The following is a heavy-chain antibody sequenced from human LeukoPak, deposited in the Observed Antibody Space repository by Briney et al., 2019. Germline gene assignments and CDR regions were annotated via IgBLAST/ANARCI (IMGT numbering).Heavy chain of an antibody. D-gene: IGHD2-15*01. CDR1: GFTFSSYS. Sequence: PGGSLRLSCAASGFTFSSYSMNWVRQAPGKGLEWVSVIYTGGSTYYADSVKGRFTISRDISKNTLYLQMNSLRAEDTALYYCARGYCSGGNCYDYWGQGTLVTVSS. V-gene: IGHV3-66*01. CDR2: IYTGGST. CDR3: ARGYCSGGNCYDY. J-gene: IGHJ4*02.